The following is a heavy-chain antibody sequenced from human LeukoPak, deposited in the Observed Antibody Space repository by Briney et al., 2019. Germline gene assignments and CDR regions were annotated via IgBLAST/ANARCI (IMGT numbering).Heavy chain of an antibody. CDR3: AKAPYLSSGS. Sequence: PSETLSLTCAVYGGSFRDYYWSWIRQPPGKGLEWIGEINHSGSTNYNPSLKSRVTISLDTSKNQFSLKLTSVTAADTAVYYCAKAPYLSSGSWGQGILIAVSS. J-gene: IGHJ3*01. V-gene: IGHV4-34*01. D-gene: IGHD3-22*01. CDR2: INHSGST. CDR1: GGSFRDYY.